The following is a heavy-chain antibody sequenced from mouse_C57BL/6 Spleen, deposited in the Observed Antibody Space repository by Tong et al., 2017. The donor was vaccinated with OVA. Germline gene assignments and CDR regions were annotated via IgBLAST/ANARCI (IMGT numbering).Heavy chain of an antibody. J-gene: IGHJ3*01. V-gene: IGHV1-5*01. D-gene: IGHD2-3*01. CDR3: TRSGYDGYYSAWFAY. CDR2: IYPGNSDT. Sequence: EVQLQESGTVLARPGASVKMSCKTSGYTFTSYWMHWVNQRPGQGLEWIGAIYPGNSDTSYNQKFKGKAKLTAVTSASTAYMELSSLTNEGSAVYYCTRSGYDGYYSAWFAYWCQGTLVTVSA. CDR1: GYTFTSYW.